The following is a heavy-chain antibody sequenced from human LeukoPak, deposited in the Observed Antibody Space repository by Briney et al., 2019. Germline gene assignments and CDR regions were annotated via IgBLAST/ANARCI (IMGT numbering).Heavy chain of an antibody. CDR3: ARVPTVTFFDY. J-gene: IGHJ4*02. Sequence: SETLSLTCTVSGGSISSSSYYWGWIRQPPGKGLEWIGSLYYSGSTYHNPSLKSRVTISVDTSKNQFSLKLSSVTAADTAVYYCARVPTVTFFDYWGQGTLVTVSS. CDR2: LYYSGST. CDR1: GGSISSSSYY. D-gene: IGHD4-17*01. V-gene: IGHV4-39*01.